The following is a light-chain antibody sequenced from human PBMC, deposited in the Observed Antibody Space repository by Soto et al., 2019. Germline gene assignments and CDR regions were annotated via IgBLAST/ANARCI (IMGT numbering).Light chain of an antibody. Sequence: QSALTQPPSASGSPGQSVTISCTGTSSDVGDYNYVSWYQHHPGKAPKLMIYEATKRPSGVPDRFSGSKSGNTASLTVSGLQAEDEADYYCSSYAGTNNPYVFGTGTKVTVL. CDR2: EAT. J-gene: IGLJ1*01. CDR1: SSDVGDYNY. V-gene: IGLV2-8*01. CDR3: SSYAGTNNPYV.